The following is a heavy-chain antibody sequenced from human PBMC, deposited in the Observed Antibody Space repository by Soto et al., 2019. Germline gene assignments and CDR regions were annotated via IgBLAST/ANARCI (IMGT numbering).Heavy chain of an antibody. CDR1: GFTFSSYG. Sequence: PGGSLRLSCAASGFTFSSYGMHWVRQAPGKGLEWVAVISYDGSNKYYADSVKGRFTISRDNSKNTLYLQMNSQRAEDTAVYYSAKDLTREAARNLIRLYYYYGMDVWGQGTTVTVSS. CDR3: AKDLTREAARNLIRLYYYYGMDV. D-gene: IGHD6-6*01. CDR2: ISYDGSNK. J-gene: IGHJ6*02. V-gene: IGHV3-30*18.